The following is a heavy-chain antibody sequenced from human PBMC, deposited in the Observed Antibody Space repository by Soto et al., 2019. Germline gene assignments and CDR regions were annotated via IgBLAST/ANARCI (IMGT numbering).Heavy chain of an antibody. Sequence: LRLSCAASGLTFSNYGMHWVRQAPGKGLEWVAVISYDGSNKYYADSVKGRFTISRDNSKNTLYLQMNRLRAEDTAVYYCAKAPNFDWLSHFDYWGQGTLVTVSS. CDR1: GLTFSNYG. V-gene: IGHV3-30*18. J-gene: IGHJ4*02. CDR3: AKAPNFDWLSHFDY. CDR2: ISYDGSNK. D-gene: IGHD3-9*01.